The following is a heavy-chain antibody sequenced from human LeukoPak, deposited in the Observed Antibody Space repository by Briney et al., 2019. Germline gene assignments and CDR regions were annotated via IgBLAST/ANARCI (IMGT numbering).Heavy chain of an antibody. J-gene: IGHJ6*03. Sequence: GGSLRLSCAASGFTFSSYSMMWVRQAPGKGLEWVSYISSSSTTIHYADSVKGRFTISRDNAKNSVYLQMNSLRAEDTAAYYCARLNYMDVWGNGTTVTISS. CDR2: ISSSSTTI. CDR3: ARLNYMDV. V-gene: IGHV3-48*01. CDR1: GFTFSSYS.